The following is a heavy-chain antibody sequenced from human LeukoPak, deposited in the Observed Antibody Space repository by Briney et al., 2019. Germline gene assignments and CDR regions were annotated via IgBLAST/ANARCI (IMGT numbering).Heavy chain of an antibody. V-gene: IGHV3-43*02. Sequence: HPGGSLRLSCAASGFTFHAFEMHRVRQAPGKGLEWVSLIKSDGGKTDYADSVRGRFTISRDNGKNSLYLQMNSLRSEDTALYYCATWAFYHGLDVWGQGTTVTVSS. D-gene: IGHD1-26*01. CDR1: GFTFHAFE. J-gene: IGHJ6*02. CDR2: IKSDGGKT. CDR3: ATWAFYHGLDV.